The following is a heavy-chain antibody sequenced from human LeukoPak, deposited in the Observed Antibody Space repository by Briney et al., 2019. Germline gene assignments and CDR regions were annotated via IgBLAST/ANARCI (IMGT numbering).Heavy chain of an antibody. CDR1: GYTFTGFY. J-gene: IGHJ4*02. CDR2: INPNSGDT. Sequence: ASVTVSCTASGYTFTGFYMHWVRQAPGQGLEWMGWINPNSGDTNYAQKFQGRVTMTRDTSIRTAYMELSRLISDDTAVYYCARDPWNGGLQAALDYWGQGTLVTVSS. D-gene: IGHD3-3*01. CDR3: ARDPWNGGLQAALDY. V-gene: IGHV1-2*02.